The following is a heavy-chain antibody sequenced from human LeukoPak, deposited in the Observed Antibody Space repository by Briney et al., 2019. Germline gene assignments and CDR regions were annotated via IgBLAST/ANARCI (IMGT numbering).Heavy chain of an antibody. CDR2: INPSGGST. J-gene: IGHJ3*02. Sequence: ASVKVSCKASGYTFTSYYMHWVRQAPGQGLEWMGIINPSGGSTSYAQKFQGRVTMTRDTSTSTVYMELSSLRPEDTAVYYCARDPGYSGSYIAGAFDIWGQGTMVTVSS. CDR3: ARDPGYSGSYIAGAFDI. D-gene: IGHD1-26*01. V-gene: IGHV1-46*01. CDR1: GYTFTSYY.